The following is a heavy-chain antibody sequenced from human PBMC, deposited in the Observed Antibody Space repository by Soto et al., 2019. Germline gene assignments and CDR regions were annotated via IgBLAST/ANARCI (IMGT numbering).Heavy chain of an antibody. Sequence: EVHLVDSGGGLVQPGGSLRLSCAASGFTFSSYWIHWVRQAPGEGLVWVSRIKGDGITTNYADSVKGRFTISRDYAKNTVFLQMNSLRAEDTAVYYCARGAFGAYYLDYWGQGTLVTVSS. J-gene: IGHJ4*02. CDR1: GFTFSSYW. V-gene: IGHV3-74*01. CDR3: ARGAFGAYYLDY. D-gene: IGHD3-3*01. CDR2: IKGDGITT.